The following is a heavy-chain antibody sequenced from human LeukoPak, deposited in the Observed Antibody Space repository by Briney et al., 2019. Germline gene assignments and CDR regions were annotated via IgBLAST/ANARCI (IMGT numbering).Heavy chain of an antibody. CDR1: GYTFTSYG. D-gene: IGHD5-18*01. J-gene: IGHJ3*02. V-gene: IGHV1-18*01. CDR3: ARGMGYSYGHPQGAFDI. CDR2: MSAYNGKT. Sequence: ASVKVSCKATGYTFTSYGFNWVRQAPGQGLEWMGWMSAYNGKTNYAHSLQGRVTVTADTSTSTAYMELRSLRSEDTAVYYCARGMGYSYGHPQGAFDIWGQGTMVTVSS.